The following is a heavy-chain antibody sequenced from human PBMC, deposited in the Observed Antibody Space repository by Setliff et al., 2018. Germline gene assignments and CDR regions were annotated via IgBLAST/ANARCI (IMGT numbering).Heavy chain of an antibody. CDR2: IFRSGST. V-gene: IGHV4-31*03. CDR1: GDSISSGSYY. D-gene: IGHD3-10*01. CDR3: ARVADGSGSFYLGFDY. J-gene: IGHJ4*02. Sequence: SETLSLTCTVSGDSISSGSYYWNWIRQHPEKGLEWLGYIFRSGSTHYNSSLKSRITISIDTSKNHFSLELNSVTAADSAVYYCARVADGSGSFYLGFDYWGQGMLVTVSS.